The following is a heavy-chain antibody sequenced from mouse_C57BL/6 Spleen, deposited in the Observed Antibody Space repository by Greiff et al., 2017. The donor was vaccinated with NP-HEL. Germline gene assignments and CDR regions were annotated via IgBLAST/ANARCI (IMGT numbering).Heavy chain of an antibody. CDR3: ASYDGYYVLDY. V-gene: IGHV3-6*01. D-gene: IGHD2-3*01. Sequence: EVQLQESGPGLVKPSQSLSLTCSVTGYSITSGYYWNWIRQFPGNKLEWMGYISYDGSNNYNPSLKNRISITRDTSKNQFFLKLNSVTTEDTATYYCASYDGYYVLDYWCQGTTLTVSS. J-gene: IGHJ2*01. CDR1: GYSITSGYY. CDR2: ISYDGSN.